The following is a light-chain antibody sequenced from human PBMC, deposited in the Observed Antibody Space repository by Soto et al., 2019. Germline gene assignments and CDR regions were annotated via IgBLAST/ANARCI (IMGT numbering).Light chain of an antibody. CDR2: GNS. J-gene: IGLJ3*02. CDR1: SSNIGAGYD. CDR3: QSYDSSLSGWV. V-gene: IGLV1-40*01. Sequence: QSVLTQPPSVSGAPGQRVTISCTESSSNIGAGYDVHWYQQLPGTAPKLLIYGNSNRPSGVPDRFSGSKSGTSASLAITGLQAADEADYYCQSYDSSLSGWVFGGGTKLTVI.